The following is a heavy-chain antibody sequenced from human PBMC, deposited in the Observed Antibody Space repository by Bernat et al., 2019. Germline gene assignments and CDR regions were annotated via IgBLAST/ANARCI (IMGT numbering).Heavy chain of an antibody. D-gene: IGHD5-12*01. CDR2: ISSSSSYI. J-gene: IGHJ4*02. CDR3: ARGEDSGYDFDY. V-gene: IGHV3-21*01. Sequence: EVQLVESGGGLVKPGGSLRLSCAASGFTFSSYSMNWVRQAPGKGLEWVSSISSSSSYIYYTDSVKGRFTISRDNAKNSLYLQMNSLRAEDTAVYYCARGEDSGYDFDYWDQGTLVTVSS. CDR1: GFTFSSYS.